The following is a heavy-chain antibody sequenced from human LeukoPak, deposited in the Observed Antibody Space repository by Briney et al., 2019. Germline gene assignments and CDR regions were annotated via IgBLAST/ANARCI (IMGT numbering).Heavy chain of an antibody. J-gene: IGHJ1*01. D-gene: IGHD3-22*01. CDR3: ATYSSLNRREFQY. V-gene: IGHV3-7*01. CDR1: GLTFSRYW. Sequence: GGSLRLSCAGSGLTFSRYWMSWVRQAPGKGLQWVANIKTDGSEKYYVDSVKGRFTISRDNAKNSLYLQMNSLRAEDTAVYYCATYSSLNRREFQYWGQGTLLTVSS. CDR2: IKTDGSEK.